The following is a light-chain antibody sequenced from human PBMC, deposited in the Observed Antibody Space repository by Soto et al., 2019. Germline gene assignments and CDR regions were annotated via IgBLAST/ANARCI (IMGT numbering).Light chain of an antibody. Sequence: HSALTQPASVSGSPGQSITISCTGTSSDVGAYTYVSWYQQHPGKAPKLMIFEVSDRPSGVSNRFSGSKSGNTASLTISGLQAEDEADYYCSSYTPSNTLVFGGGTKLTVL. CDR2: EVS. J-gene: IGLJ2*01. CDR3: SSYTPSNTLV. CDR1: SSDVGAYTY. V-gene: IGLV2-14*01.